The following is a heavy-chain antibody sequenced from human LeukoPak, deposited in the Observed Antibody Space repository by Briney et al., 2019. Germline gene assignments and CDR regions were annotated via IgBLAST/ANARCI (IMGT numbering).Heavy chain of an antibody. V-gene: IGHV3-21*01. CDR3: ASGGSYFDY. CDR2: ISSSSSYI. Sequence: GGSLRLSCAASGFTGSNNYVSWVRQAPGKGLEWVSSISSSSSYIYYADSVKGRFTISRDNAKNSLYLQMNSLRAEDTAVYYCASGGSYFDYWGQGTLVTVSS. CDR1: GFTGSNNY. J-gene: IGHJ4*02. D-gene: IGHD1-26*01.